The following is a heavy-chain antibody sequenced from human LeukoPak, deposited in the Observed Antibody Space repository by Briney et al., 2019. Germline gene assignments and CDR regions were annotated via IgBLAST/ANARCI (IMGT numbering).Heavy chain of an antibody. J-gene: IGHJ3*02. V-gene: IGHV1-69*13. CDR3: ARDKEAYCGGDCYSGDAFDI. Sequence: SVKVSCKASGGTFSSYAISWVRQAPGQGLEWMGGIIPIFGTANYAQKFQGRVTITADESTSTAYMELSSLRSEDTAVYYCARDKEAYCGGDCYSGDAFDIWGQGTMVTVSS. CDR2: IIPIFGTA. D-gene: IGHD2-21*02. CDR1: GGTFSSYA.